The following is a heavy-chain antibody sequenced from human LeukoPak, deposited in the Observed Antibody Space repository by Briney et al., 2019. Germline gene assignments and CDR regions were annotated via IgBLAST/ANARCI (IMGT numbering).Heavy chain of an antibody. V-gene: IGHV1-18*01. CDR3: ASGYSGYEYEPPTWYQMDV. J-gene: IGHJ6*04. Sequence: ASVKVSCEASGGTFSSYAISWVRQAPGQGLEWMGWISVNNGNTNYAQKLQGRVTMTTDTSTSTAYMELRSLRSDDTAVYYCASGYSGYEYEPPTWYQMDVWGKGTTVTVSS. CDR2: ISVNNGNT. CDR1: GGTFSSYA. D-gene: IGHD5-12*01.